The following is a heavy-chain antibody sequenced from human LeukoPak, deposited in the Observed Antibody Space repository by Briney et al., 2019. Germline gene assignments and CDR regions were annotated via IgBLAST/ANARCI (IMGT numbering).Heavy chain of an antibody. CDR1: GFTFSSYA. V-gene: IGHV3-23*01. D-gene: IGHD1-26*01. CDR3: AKDGNGGSYYVLFDY. J-gene: IGHJ4*02. Sequence: TGGSLRLSYAASGFTFSSYAMSWVRQAPGKGLEWVSGIIGSGGSTYYADSVKGRFTISRDNSKSTLFLQMNSLRDEDTAVYYCAKDGNGGSYYVLFDYWGQGALVTVSS. CDR2: IIGSGGST.